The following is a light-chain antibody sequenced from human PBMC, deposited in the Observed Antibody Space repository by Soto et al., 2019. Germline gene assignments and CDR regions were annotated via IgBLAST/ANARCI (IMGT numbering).Light chain of an antibody. CDR3: QQYNSSSTWT. V-gene: IGKV1-5*01. J-gene: IGKJ1*01. Sequence: DIQMTQYPSTLSASVGDRVTITCRASQSISRWLAWYQQKPGKAPKILIYDASILKSGVPSRFSGSGAGTEFTLTISSLQPDDFATYYCQQYNSSSTWTFGQGTQVEIK. CDR2: DAS. CDR1: QSISRW.